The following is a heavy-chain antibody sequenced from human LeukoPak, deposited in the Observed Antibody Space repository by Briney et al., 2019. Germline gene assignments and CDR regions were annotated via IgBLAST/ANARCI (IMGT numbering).Heavy chain of an antibody. D-gene: IGHD3-10*01. CDR2: INPNIGGT. CDR1: GYTFAGYY. V-gene: IGHV1-2*02. Sequence: ASVKVSCKASGYTFAGYYIHWVRQAPGQGPEWMGWINPNIGGTNFAQKFQGRVTMTRDTSIRTAYMELSRLRSDETAVYYCYRTDGSDLYYYSSGMDFWGQGTTVTVSS. CDR3: YRTDGSDLYYYSSGMDF. J-gene: IGHJ6*02.